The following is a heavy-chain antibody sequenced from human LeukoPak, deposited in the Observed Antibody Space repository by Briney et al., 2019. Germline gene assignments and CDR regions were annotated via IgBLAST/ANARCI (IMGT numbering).Heavy chain of an antibody. CDR3: ARVGDYRGFY. J-gene: IGHJ4*02. CDR1: GGSISSGSYY. V-gene: IGHV4-61*02. D-gene: IGHD3-3*01. Sequence: PSQTLSLTCTVSGGSISSGSYYWSWIRQPAGKGLEWIGRIYTSGSTNYNPSLKSRVTISVDTSKNQFSLKLSSVTAADTAVYYCARVGDYRGFYWGQGTLVTVSS. CDR2: IYTSGST.